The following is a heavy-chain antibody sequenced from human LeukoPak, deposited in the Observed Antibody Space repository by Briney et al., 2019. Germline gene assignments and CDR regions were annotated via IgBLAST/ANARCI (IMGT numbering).Heavy chain of an antibody. Sequence: AASVKVSCKASGDISSSDYILWVRQAPGQGLEWMGTINPSRGNTGYAQKFHGRVSMTRDTSTSTVYMDLSSLKSEDTAMYYCAREVVGTTIKNFDSWGQGTLVTVSS. CDR3: AREVVGTTIKNFDS. CDR2: INPSRGNT. CDR1: GDISSSDY. J-gene: IGHJ4*02. D-gene: IGHD4-11*01. V-gene: IGHV1-46*01.